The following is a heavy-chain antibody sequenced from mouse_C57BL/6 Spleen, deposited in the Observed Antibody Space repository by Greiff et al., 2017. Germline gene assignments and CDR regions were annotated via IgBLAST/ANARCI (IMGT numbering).Heavy chain of an antibody. CDR1: GYSFTGYY. J-gene: IGHJ2*01. D-gene: IGHD1-1*01. CDR2: INPSTGGT. V-gene: IGHV1-42*01. CDR3: ALYYGSSFDY. Sequence: EVKLQESGPELVKPGASVKISCKASGYSFTGYYMNWVKQSPEKSLEWIGEINPSTGGTTYNQKFKAKATLTVDKSSSTAYMQLKSLTSEDSAVYYCALYYGSSFDYWGQGTTLTVSS.